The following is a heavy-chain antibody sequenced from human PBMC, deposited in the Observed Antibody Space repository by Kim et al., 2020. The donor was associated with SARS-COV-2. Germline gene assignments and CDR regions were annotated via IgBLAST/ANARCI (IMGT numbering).Heavy chain of an antibody. Sequence: ASVKVPCKASGYTFTSYAMHWVRQAPGQRLEWMGWINAGNGNTKYSQKFQGRVTITRDTSASTAYMELSSLRSEDTAVYYCASGLSWELRVDYWGQGTLVTISS. CDR2: INAGNGNT. J-gene: IGHJ4*02. D-gene: IGHD1-26*01. CDR1: GYTFTSYA. CDR3: ASGLSWELRVDY. V-gene: IGHV1-3*01.